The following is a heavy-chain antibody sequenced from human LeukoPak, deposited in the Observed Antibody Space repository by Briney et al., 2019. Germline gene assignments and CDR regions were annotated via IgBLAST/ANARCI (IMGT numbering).Heavy chain of an antibody. CDR2: INHSGST. Sequence: TSETLSLTCAVYGGSFSGYYWSWIRQPPGKGLEWIGEINHSGSTNYNPPLKSRVTISVDTSKNQFSLKLSSVTAADTAVYYCARRYYDSSGYPHFDYWGQGTLVTVSS. V-gene: IGHV4-34*01. CDR1: GGSFSGYY. J-gene: IGHJ4*02. D-gene: IGHD3-22*01. CDR3: ARRYYDSSGYPHFDY.